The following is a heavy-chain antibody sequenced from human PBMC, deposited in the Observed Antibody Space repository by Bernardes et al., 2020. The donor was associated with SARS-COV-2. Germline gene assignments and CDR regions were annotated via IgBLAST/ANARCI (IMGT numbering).Heavy chain of an antibody. J-gene: IGHJ6*02. CDR2: ISAYNGNT. V-gene: IGHV1-18*04. Sequence: ASVKVSCKASGYTFTSYGISWVRQAPGQGLEWMGWISAYNGNTNYAQKLQGRVTMTTDTSTSTAYMELRSLRSDDTAVYYCARMSVVGAFWYYYYGRDVWGQGTTVTGSS. CDR1: GYTFTSYG. D-gene: IGHD1-26*01. CDR3: ARMSVVGAFWYYYYGRDV.